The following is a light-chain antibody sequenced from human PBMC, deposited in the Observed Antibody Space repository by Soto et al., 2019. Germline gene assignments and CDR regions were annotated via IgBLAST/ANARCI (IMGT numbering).Light chain of an antibody. Sequence: VLTQPPSVSGAPGQRVTISCTWISSNIGAGYDVHWYQQLPGTAPKLLIYGNSNRPSGVPDRFSGSKSGTSASLAITGLQAEDEADYYCQSYDSSLSGYVFGTGTKVTVL. V-gene: IGLV1-40*01. J-gene: IGLJ1*01. CDR2: GNS. CDR3: QSYDSSLSGYV. CDR1: SSNIGAGYD.